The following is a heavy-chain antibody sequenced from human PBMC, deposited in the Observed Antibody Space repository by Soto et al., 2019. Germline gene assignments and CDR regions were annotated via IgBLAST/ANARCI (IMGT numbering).Heavy chain of an antibody. CDR1: GFTFSSYS. V-gene: IGHV3-21*01. J-gene: IGHJ5*02. CDR3: ASFSSTGLENWFDP. CDR2: ISSSSSYI. D-gene: IGHD2-2*01. Sequence: EVQLVESGGGLVKPGGSLRLSCAASGFTFSSYSMNWVRQAPGKGLEWVSSISSSSSYIYYADSVKGRFTISRDNAKNSLYLQMNSLRAEDTAVYYCASFSSTGLENWFDPWCQGTLVTVSS.